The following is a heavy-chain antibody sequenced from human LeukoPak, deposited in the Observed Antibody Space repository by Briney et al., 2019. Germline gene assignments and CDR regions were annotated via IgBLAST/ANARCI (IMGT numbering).Heavy chain of an antibody. CDR2: IYYSGST. CDR3: ARNLGSGNYNEGGFDF. CDR1: GVSISSYY. D-gene: IGHD3-10*01. J-gene: IGHJ4*02. V-gene: IGHV4-59*12. Sequence: KSSETLSLTCTVSGVSISSYYWSWIRQRPGKGLEWIGYIYYSGSTYYNPSLKSRVTISVDTSKKQFSLKLSSVTAADTAVYYCARNLGSGNYNEGGFDFWGQGTLVSVSS.